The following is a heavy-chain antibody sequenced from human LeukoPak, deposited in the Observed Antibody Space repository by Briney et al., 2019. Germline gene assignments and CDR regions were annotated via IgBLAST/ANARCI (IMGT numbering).Heavy chain of an antibody. J-gene: IGHJ3*02. Sequence: ATVKISCKVSGYTFTDYYMHWVQQAPGKGLEWMGLVDPEDGETIYAEKFQGRVTITADTSTDTAYMELSSLRSEDTAVYYCRLGSDMTTVTTVPLDAFDIWAKGQWSPSLQ. CDR1: GYTFTDYY. D-gene: IGHD4-17*01. CDR2: VDPEDGET. V-gene: IGHV1-69-2*01. CDR3: RLGSDMTTVTTVPLDAFDI.